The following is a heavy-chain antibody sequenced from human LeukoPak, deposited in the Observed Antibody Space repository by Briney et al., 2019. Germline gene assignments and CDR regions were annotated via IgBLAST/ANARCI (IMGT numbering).Heavy chain of an antibody. CDR2: ISTRGTTI. V-gene: IGHV3-48*03. CDR1: GFTFSSYE. Sequence: GGSLRLSCAASGFTFSSYEMNWVRQAPGKGLEWVSYISTRGTTIYYADSVKGRFTISRDNAKNSLYLQMNSLRAEDTAVYFCARDRSTNYFGYWGQGTLVTVSS. J-gene: IGHJ4*02. D-gene: IGHD2-2*01. CDR3: ARDRSTNYFGY.